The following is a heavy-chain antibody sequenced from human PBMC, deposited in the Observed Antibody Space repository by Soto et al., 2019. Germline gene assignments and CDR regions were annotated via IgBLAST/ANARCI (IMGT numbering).Heavy chain of an antibody. D-gene: IGHD2-2*01. CDR2: ISGSGGST. J-gene: IGHJ4*02. V-gene: IGHV3-23*01. Sequence: GGSLRLSCAASGFTFSSYAMSWVRQAPGKGLEWVSAISGSGGSTYYSDSVKGRFTISRDNAKNSVSLQMNSLRAEDTAVYYCARGDSIIIPAVSDFWGQGTLVTVSS. CDR3: ARGDSIIIPAVSDF. CDR1: GFTFSSYA.